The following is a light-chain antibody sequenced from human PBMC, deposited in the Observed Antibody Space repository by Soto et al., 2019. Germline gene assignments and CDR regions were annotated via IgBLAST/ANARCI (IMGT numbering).Light chain of an antibody. CDR3: QQYNSYSRYT. J-gene: IGKJ2*01. CDR2: KAS. V-gene: IGKV1-5*03. CDR1: QSISSW. Sequence: DIQMTQSHSTLSASVGDRVTITCRASQSISSWLAWYQQKPGKAPKLLIYKASSLESGVPSRFSGSGSGTEFTLTISSLQPDDFATYYCQQYNSYSRYTFGQGTKLEIK.